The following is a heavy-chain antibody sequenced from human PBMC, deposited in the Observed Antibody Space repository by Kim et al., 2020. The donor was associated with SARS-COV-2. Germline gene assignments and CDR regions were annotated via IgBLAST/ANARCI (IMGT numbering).Heavy chain of an antibody. CDR3: ARDAGYTCGPGHNDS. J-gene: IGHJ4*02. V-gene: IGHV3-30*07. D-gene: IGHD5-18*01. Sequence: AVPVKGRCTISRDNSKSTLYLQMNSLGAEDTGVYYCARDAGYTCGPGHNDSWGQGTLVTVSS.